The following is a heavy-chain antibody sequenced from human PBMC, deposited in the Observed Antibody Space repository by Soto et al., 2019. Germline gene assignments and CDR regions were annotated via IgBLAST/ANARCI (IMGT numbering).Heavy chain of an antibody. V-gene: IGHV3-23*01. CDR1: GFNFANYA. J-gene: IGHJ4*02. Sequence: GGSLRLSCAASGFNFANYAMAWVRQAPGKGPEWVSVIKSRGATTWYLGSVGGRFTISRDDSENTVYLQMNSLRAEDTATYYCARDSEGDHGIAFDAWGQGTLVTVSS. CDR3: ARDSEGDHGIAFDA. D-gene: IGHD3-3*02. CDR2: IKSRGATT.